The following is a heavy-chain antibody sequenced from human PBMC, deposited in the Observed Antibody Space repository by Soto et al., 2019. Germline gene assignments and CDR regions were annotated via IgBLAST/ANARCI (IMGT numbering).Heavy chain of an antibody. Sequence: GASVKVSCKASGYTFTSYDINWVRQATGQGLEWMGWMNPNSGNTGYAQKFQGRVTMTRDTSISTAYMELRSLRSEDTAVYYCARDGGGGIGDTAMVYYYYGMDVWGQGTTVTVSS. V-gene: IGHV1-8*01. D-gene: IGHD5-18*01. CDR2: MNPNSGNT. CDR1: GYTFTSYD. J-gene: IGHJ6*02. CDR3: ARDGGGGIGDTAMVYYYYGMDV.